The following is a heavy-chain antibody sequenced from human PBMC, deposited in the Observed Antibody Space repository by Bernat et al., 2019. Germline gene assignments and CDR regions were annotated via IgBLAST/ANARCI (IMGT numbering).Heavy chain of an antibody. D-gene: IGHD3-22*01. J-gene: IGHJ4*02. CDR3: GKSGTPGVITFSVY. CDR1: GFTFSSYA. Sequence: EVQLLESGGGLVQPGGSLRLSCAASGFTFSSYAMSWVRQAPGKGLEWVSAISGSGGSTYYADSVKGRFTIPRDNSKNTLYLKINSLGAEDRAVYYWGKSGTPGVITFSVYWGQGTLVTVSS. CDR2: ISGSGGST. V-gene: IGHV3-23*01.